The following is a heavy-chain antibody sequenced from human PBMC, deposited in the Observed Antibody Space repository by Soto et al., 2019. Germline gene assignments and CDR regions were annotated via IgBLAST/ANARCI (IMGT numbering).Heavy chain of an antibody. Sequence: QVQLVQSGAEVKKPGASVKVSCKTSGYTFTTYGISWVRQAPGQGLEWMGWISGYNGNTNYAQKFQGRVTMTTDTSTSTAYMELRSLRSADTAAYYCAKGYNYGYGDYWGLGTLITVSS. CDR1: GYTFTTYG. CDR3: AKGYNYGYGDY. D-gene: IGHD5-18*01. CDR2: ISGYNGNT. J-gene: IGHJ4*02. V-gene: IGHV1-18*01.